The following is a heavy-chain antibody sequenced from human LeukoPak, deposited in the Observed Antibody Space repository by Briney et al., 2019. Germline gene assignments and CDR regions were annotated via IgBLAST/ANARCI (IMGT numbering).Heavy chain of an antibody. V-gene: IGHV3-23*01. J-gene: IGHJ4*02. D-gene: IGHD6-13*01. CDR3: AKDSLPGIAAAGTVY. Sequence: GGTLRLSCAASGFTFRDYGMSWVRQAPGKGLEWVSAISGGGSDTYYADSVKGRFTISRDNSKDTLYLQMNSLRAEDTAIYYCAKDSLPGIAAAGTVYWGQGTLVTVSS. CDR1: GFTFRDYG. CDR2: ISGGGSDT.